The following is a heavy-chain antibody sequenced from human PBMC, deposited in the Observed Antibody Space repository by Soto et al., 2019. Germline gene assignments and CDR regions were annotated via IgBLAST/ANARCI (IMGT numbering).Heavy chain of an antibody. CDR3: ARGEAYYYYMDV. Sequence: QVQLVESGGGVVQPGRSLRLSCAASGFTFSSYGMHWVRQAPGKGLEWVAVIWYDGSNKYYADSVKGRFTISRDNSKNTLYLQMNSLRAEDTAVYYCARGEAYYYYMDVWGKGTTVTVS. J-gene: IGHJ6*03. CDR2: IWYDGSNK. V-gene: IGHV3-33*01. CDR1: GFTFSSYG.